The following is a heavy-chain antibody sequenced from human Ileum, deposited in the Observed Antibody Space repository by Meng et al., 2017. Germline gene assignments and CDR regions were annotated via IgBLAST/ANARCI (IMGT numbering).Heavy chain of an antibody. CDR2: MNPNSGNT. Sequence: ASVKVSCKASGYTSTSSDINWVRQATGQGLGWMGWMNPNSGNTVYAQKFQGRVTLTRNTSISTGYMERSSLRFEDTAVYYCAKDQVFCGVDCYLVPRHRYFQRWGQGTLVTVSS. V-gene: IGHV1-8*01. D-gene: IGHD2-21*02. CDR1: GYTSTSSD. CDR3: AKDQVFCGVDCYLVPRHRYFQR. J-gene: IGHJ1*01.